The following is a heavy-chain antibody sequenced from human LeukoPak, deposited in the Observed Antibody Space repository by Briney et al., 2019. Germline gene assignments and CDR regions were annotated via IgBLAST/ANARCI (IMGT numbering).Heavy chain of an antibody. CDR3: ARAALSGSYARVYYFDY. V-gene: IGHV1-46*01. Sequence: ASVKVSCKASGYTFTSYYMHWVRQAPGQGLEWMGIINPSGGSTSYAQKLQGRVTMTRDTSTSTVYMELSSLRSEDTAVYYCARAALSGSYARVYYFDYWGQGTLVTVSS. J-gene: IGHJ4*02. D-gene: IGHD1-26*01. CDR2: INPSGGST. CDR1: GYTFTSYY.